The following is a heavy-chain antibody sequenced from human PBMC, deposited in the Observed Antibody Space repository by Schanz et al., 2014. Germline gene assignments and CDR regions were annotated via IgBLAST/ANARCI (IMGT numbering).Heavy chain of an antibody. CDR1: GYTFTSYD. D-gene: IGHD6-19*01. CDR2: MNSKTGNT. V-gene: IGHV1-8*01. J-gene: IGHJ3*02. CDR3: AGVHIATCHYSSPGACDI. Sequence: QVQLVQSGAEVKKPGASVKVSCKASGYTFTSYDINWVRQATGQGLEWMGWMNSKTGNTGNAQRFQGRVTMTRDTVTTTVHLELTRLRTDDTAIYYCAGVHIATCHYSSPGACDIWGQGIRVTVSS.